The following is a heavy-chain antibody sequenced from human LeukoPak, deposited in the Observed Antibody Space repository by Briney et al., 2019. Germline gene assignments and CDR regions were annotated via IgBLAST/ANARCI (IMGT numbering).Heavy chain of an antibody. CDR2: IYYSGST. J-gene: IGHJ4*02. CDR1: GGSISSSSYY. D-gene: IGHD3-22*01. Sequence: SETLSLTCTVSGGSISSSSYYWGWIRQPPGKGLEWIGSIYYSGSTFYNASLKSRATIFVDTSKNQFSLRLSSVTAADTAVYYCARGTSGYSYYFDYWGQGTLVTVSS. CDR3: ARGTSGYSYYFDY. V-gene: IGHV4-39*01.